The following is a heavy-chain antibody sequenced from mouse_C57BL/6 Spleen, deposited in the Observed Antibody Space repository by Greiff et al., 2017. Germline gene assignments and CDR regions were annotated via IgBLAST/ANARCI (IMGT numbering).Heavy chain of an antibody. CDR3: ARYVGRGDGGYLYYFDC. J-gene: IGHJ2*01. CDR1: GYTFTGYW. V-gene: IGHV1-9*01. CDR2: ILPGSGTT. D-gene: IGHD2-3*01. Sequence: VKLLESGAELMKPGASVKLSCKATGYTFTGYWIEWVKQRPGHGLEWIGEILPGSGTTNYKEKFKGQVTFTADTSTNTAYLQLSSLTTEDSASDYGARYVGRGDGGYLYYFDCWGQSTTRTGSS.